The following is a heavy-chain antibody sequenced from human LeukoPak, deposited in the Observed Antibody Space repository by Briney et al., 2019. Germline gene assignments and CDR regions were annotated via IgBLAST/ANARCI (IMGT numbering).Heavy chain of an antibody. CDR1: GYAFTGYY. D-gene: IGHD2-2*01. Sequence: ASVKVSCKASGYAFTGYYMHWVRQAPGQGLEWMGWINPNSGGTNYAQKFQGWVTMTRDTSISTAYMELSRLRSDDTAVYYCARGGIVVVPAATWERGYDAFDIWGQGTMVTVSS. CDR3: ARGGIVVVPAATWERGYDAFDI. V-gene: IGHV1-2*04. CDR2: INPNSGGT. J-gene: IGHJ3*02.